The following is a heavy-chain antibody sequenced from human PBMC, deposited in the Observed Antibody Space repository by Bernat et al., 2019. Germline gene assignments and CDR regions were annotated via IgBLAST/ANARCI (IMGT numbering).Heavy chain of an antibody. CDR1: GVSISSYY. V-gene: IGHV4-59*01. CDR3: ARVSVATITNWFDP. Sequence: QVQLQESGPGLVKPSETLSLTCTVSGVSISSYYWSWIRQPPGKGLEWIGYIYYSGSTNYNPSLKSRVTISVDTSKNQFSLKLSSVTAADTAVYYCARVSVATITNWFDPWGQGTLVTVSS. J-gene: IGHJ5*02. CDR2: IYYSGST. D-gene: IGHD5-12*01.